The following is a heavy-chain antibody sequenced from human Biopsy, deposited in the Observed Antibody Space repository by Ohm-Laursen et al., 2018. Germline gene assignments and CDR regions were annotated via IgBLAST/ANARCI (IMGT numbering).Heavy chain of an antibody. J-gene: IGHJ3*01. D-gene: IGHD3-22*01. CDR3: ASVVLGPTNDAFDL. V-gene: IGHV4-4*07. Sequence: SDTLSLTCNVSGGDINNYYWSWIRQPAGKGLEWIGRIYPGGSTNYNPSLKSRVTMSVDTSKKQLSLGLRSVTAADTAMYYCASVVLGPTNDAFDLWGQGTTVVVSS. CDR1: GGDINNYY. CDR2: IYPGGST.